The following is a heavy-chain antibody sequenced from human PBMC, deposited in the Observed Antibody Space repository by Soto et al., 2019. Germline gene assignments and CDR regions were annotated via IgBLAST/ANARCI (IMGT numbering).Heavy chain of an antibody. Sequence: QVKLVQSGTEVKKPGASMKVSCKASGYTFATSGISWVRQAPGQGLEWMGWISAYNGNTNYEQKHQDRVTMTTDTYTSTAYLELRSLRSDDTAVYYCARAGHYYDSSGYANWGQGTLVTVAS. CDR1: GYTFATSG. V-gene: IGHV1-18*01. CDR2: ISAYNGNT. D-gene: IGHD3-22*01. CDR3: ARAGHYYDSSGYAN. J-gene: IGHJ1*01.